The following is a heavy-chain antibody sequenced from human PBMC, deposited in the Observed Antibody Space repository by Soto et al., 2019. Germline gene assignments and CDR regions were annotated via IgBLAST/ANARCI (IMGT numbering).Heavy chain of an antibody. CDR1: GDSVSSNSAA. CDR2: TYYRSKWYN. Sequence: SQTLSLTCAISGDSVSSNSAAWNWIRRSPSRGLEWLGRTYYRSKWYNDYAVSVKSRITINPDTSKNQFSLQLNSVTPEDTAVYYCAREGRDGWHDAFDIWGQGTMVTVSS. J-gene: IGHJ3*02. V-gene: IGHV6-1*01. D-gene: IGHD6-19*01. CDR3: AREGRDGWHDAFDI.